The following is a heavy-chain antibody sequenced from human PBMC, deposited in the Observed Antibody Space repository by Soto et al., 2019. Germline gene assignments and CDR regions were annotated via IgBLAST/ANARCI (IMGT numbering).Heavy chain of an antibody. J-gene: IGHJ6*03. V-gene: IGHV3-66*01. Sequence: EVQLAESGGGLVQPGGSLRLSCAASGFPVTTSYMSWVRQAPGKGLEWVSTIYSGGTVYYADSVKGRFAISRDSSKNTPYLEKNHVSAAQAAVYWCTSRGTAAVWCPFDDYYSYLVILAKDSAVPTSS. D-gene: IGHD3-16*01. CDR3: TSRGTAAVWCPFDDYYSYLVI. CDR2: IYSGGTV. CDR1: GFPVTTSY.